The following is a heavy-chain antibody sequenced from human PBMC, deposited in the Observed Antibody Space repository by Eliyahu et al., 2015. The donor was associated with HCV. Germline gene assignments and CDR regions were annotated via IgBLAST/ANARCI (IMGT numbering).Heavy chain of an antibody. J-gene: IGHJ4*02. CDR2: INPSGGST. CDR3: ARVGNHCSGGSCYGGTFDY. Sequence: QVQLVQSGAEVKKPGASVKVSCKASGYTFTSYYMHWVRQAPGQGLEWMGIINPSGGSTSYAQKFQGRVTMTRDTSTSTVYMELSSLRSEDTAVYYCARVGNHCSGGSCYGGTFDYWGQGTLVTVSS. CDR1: GYTFTSYY. V-gene: IGHV1-46*01. D-gene: IGHD2-15*01.